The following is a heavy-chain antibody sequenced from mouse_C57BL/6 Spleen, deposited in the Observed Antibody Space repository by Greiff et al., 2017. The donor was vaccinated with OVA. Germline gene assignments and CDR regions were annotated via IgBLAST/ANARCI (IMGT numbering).Heavy chain of an antibody. V-gene: IGHV1-15*01. CDR2: IDPETGGT. Sequence: QVHVKQSGAELVRPGASVTLSCKASGYTFTDYEMHWVKQTPVHGLEWIGAIDPETGGTAYNQKFKGKAILTADKSSSTAYMELRSLTSEDSAVYYCTRGGPITTVVPYYFDYWGQGTTLTVSS. D-gene: IGHD1-1*01. J-gene: IGHJ2*01. CDR3: TRGGPITTVVPYYFDY. CDR1: GYTFTDYE.